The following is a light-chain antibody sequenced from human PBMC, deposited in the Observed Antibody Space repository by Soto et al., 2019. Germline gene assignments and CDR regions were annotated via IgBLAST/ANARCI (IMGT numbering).Light chain of an antibody. V-gene: IGLV2-14*01. CDR2: GVS. Sequence: QSALTQPASVSGSPGQSITISCTGTSSDIGGYNYVSWYQQHPGKAPKLMIYGVSNRPSGVSGRFFGSKSGNTASLTISGLQPEDDADYYCNSYRSSIIPVVFGGGTKLTVL. J-gene: IGLJ2*01. CDR1: SSDIGGYNY. CDR3: NSYRSSIIPVV.